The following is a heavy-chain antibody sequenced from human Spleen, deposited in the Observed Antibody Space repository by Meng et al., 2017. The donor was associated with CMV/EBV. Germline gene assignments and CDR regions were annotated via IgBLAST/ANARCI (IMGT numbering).Heavy chain of an antibody. V-gene: IGHV3-11*04. CDR3: AGGRGFLIDY. Sequence: GGSLRLSCSTSGFTFRDYYMSWIRQAPGKGLEWVSHISTSGSLIFYADSVKGRFTISRDNAKNSLFLQVYSLRVDDTAVYYCAGGRGFLIDYWGRGTLVTVSS. CDR1: GFTFRDYY. D-gene: IGHD3-3*01. J-gene: IGHJ4*02. CDR2: ISTSGSLI.